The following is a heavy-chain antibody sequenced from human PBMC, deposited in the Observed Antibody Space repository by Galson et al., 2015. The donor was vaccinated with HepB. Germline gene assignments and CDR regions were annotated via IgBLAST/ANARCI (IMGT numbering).Heavy chain of an antibody. CDR3: AKEQIDIVVVPAAIGGGGQLDY. CDR1: GFTFSSYG. Sequence: SLRLSCAASGFTFSSYGMHWVRQAPGKGLEWVAVISYDGSNKYYADSVKGRFTISRDNSKNTLYLQMNILRAEDTAVYYCAKEQIDIVVVPAAIGGGGQLDYWGQGTLVTVSS. D-gene: IGHD2-2*02. V-gene: IGHV3-30*18. CDR2: ISYDGSNK. J-gene: IGHJ4*02.